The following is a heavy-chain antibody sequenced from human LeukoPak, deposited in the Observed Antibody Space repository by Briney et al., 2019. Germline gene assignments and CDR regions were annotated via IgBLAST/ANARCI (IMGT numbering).Heavy chain of an antibody. CDR2: MNPNSGNT. J-gene: IGHJ5*02. Sequence: ASVNVSCKASVYTFTTYDINWVRQATRQGLEWMGWMNPNSGNTGHAQKFQGRVTMTRNTSISTAYMELSSLRSEDTAVYYCARGPNKSDGGNSGSAWFDPWGQGTLVTVSS. CDR1: VYTFTTYD. CDR3: ARGPNKSDGGNSGSAWFDP. D-gene: IGHD4-23*01. V-gene: IGHV1-8*01.